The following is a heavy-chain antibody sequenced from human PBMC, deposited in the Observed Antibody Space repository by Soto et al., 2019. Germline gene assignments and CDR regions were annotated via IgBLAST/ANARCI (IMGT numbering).Heavy chain of an antibody. V-gene: IGHV3-11*01. CDR1: GFYFGDYY. Sequence: QVQLVESWGGLVQPGGSLRLSCTGSGFYFGDYYMSWLLQAPGKGLEWVSYIDSGDGTTYYTDSVKGRFTISRDNAKKPVYLQMSSLRVEDTALYYCVRSYYSSSWFPFDRWGQGTLVTVSS. J-gene: IGHJ4*02. CDR3: VRSYYSSSWFPFDR. CDR2: IDSGDGTT. D-gene: IGHD3-10*01.